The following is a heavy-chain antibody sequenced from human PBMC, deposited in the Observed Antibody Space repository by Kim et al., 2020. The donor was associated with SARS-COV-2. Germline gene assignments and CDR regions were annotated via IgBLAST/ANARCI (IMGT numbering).Heavy chain of an antibody. CDR3: VRYRSGYSGVDY. D-gene: IGHD5-12*01. Sequence: EYGASVKARFTMSRDDSKNSLYLQMNGLKAEDTAVYYCVRYRSGYSGVDYWGQGTLGTVSS. J-gene: IGHJ4*02. V-gene: IGHV3-72*01.